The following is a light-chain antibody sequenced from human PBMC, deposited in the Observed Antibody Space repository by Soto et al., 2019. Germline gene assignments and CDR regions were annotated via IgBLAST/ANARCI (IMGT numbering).Light chain of an antibody. CDR3: QEYNSYSGT. CDR2: DAS. J-gene: IGKJ1*01. Sequence: DIQMTQSPSTLSGSVGYRFTITCRASQSLGIWLAWHQQKPGKAPKLLIYDASTLKSGVPSRFSGSGSGTKFTLTISSLQPDDFATYYCQEYNSYSGTFGQGTTVDIK. CDR1: QSLGIW. V-gene: IGKV1-5*01.